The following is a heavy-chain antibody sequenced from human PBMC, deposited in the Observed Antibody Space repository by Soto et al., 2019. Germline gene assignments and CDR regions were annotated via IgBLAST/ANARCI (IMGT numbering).Heavy chain of an antibody. CDR2: ISAYNGNT. Sequence: ASVKVSCKASGYTVTSYGISWVRQAPGQGLDWMGWISAYNGNTKYAQDLQGRVTMTTDTSTSTAYMELRSLRSDDTAMYYCARFSGGSYNTYYFYYGMDVWGQGTTVTVSS. CDR1: GYTVTSYG. D-gene: IGHD2-15*01. CDR3: ARFSGGSYNTYYFYYGMDV. J-gene: IGHJ6*02. V-gene: IGHV1-18*04.